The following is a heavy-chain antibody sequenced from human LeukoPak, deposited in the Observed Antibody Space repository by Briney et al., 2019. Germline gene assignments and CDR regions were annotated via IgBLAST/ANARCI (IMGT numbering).Heavy chain of an antibody. J-gene: IGHJ3*02. CDR1: GGSFSGYY. V-gene: IGHV4-34*01. CDR3: GQGRRRGNEPSVAFDI. CDR2: INHSGST. D-gene: IGHD1-1*01. Sequence: SETLSLTCAVYGGSFSGYYWSWIRQPPGKGLEWIGEINHSGSTNYNPSLKSRVTISVDTSKNQFSLKLSSVTAADTAVYYCGQGRRRGNEPSVAFDIWGQGTMVTVSS.